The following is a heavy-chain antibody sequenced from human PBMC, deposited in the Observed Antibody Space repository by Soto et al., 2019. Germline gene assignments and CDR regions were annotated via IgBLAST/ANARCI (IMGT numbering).Heavy chain of an antibody. CDR3: ARGLGFQDYGDYVDLLDY. Sequence: PSETLSLTCTVSGGSLKSGGYYWSWIRQPPGKGLEWIGYIYHSGSTYYNPSLKSRVTISVDRSKNQFSLKLSSVTAADTAVYYCARGLGFQDYGDYVDLLDYWGQGTLVTVSS. CDR2: IYHSGST. CDR1: GGSLKSGGYY. V-gene: IGHV4-30-2*01. J-gene: IGHJ4*02. D-gene: IGHD4-17*01.